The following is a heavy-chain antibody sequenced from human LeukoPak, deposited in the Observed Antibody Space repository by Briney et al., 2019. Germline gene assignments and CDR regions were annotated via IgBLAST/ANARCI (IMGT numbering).Heavy chain of an antibody. V-gene: IGHV1-69*04. Sequence: GASVKVSCKASGGTFISYAIIWVRQAPGQGLEWMGRIIPILGIANYAQKSQGRVTITADKSTSTAYMELSSLRSEDTAVYYCARDYRYTIFGVVIPPYYFDYWGQGTLVTVSS. D-gene: IGHD3-3*01. CDR3: ARDYRYTIFGVVIPPYYFDY. CDR1: GGTFISYA. J-gene: IGHJ4*02. CDR2: IIPILGIA.